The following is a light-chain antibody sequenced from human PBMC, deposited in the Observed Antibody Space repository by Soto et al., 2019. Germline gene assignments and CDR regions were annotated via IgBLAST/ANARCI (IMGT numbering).Light chain of an antibody. Sequence: QAVVTQSPSASASLGASVNLTCTLSSGHTNYAIAWHQQQPEKGPRYLMRLNTDGSQRKGDGVPDRFSGSTSGAERYLTISSLQSEDEADYYCQTWGTSAAVFGGGTQLTVL. CDR2: LNTDGSQ. CDR3: QTWGTSAAV. J-gene: IGLJ7*01. CDR1: SGHTNYA. V-gene: IGLV4-69*01.